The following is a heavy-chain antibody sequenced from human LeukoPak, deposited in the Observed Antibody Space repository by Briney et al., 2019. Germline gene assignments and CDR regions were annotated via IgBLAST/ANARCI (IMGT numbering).Heavy chain of an antibody. J-gene: IGHJ4*02. V-gene: IGHV4-38-2*02. Sequence: SETLSLTCTVSGYSISSGYYWGWIRQPPGKGLEWIGSIYHSGSTYYNPSLKSRVTISVDTSKNQFSLKLSSVTAADTAVYYCARGSRGSGRSIDYWGQGTLVTVSS. CDR2: IYHSGST. CDR3: ARGSRGSGRSIDY. CDR1: GYSISSGYY. D-gene: IGHD3-10*01.